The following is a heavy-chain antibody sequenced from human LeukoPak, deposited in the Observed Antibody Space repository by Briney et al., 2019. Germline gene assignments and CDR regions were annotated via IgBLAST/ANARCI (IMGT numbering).Heavy chain of an antibody. CDR3: ARGGSSGWFSSMAY. CDR2: IYYSGNT. V-gene: IGHV4-39*07. J-gene: IGHJ4*02. CDR1: GDSISSSNSY. Sequence: SETLSLTCTVSGDSISSSNSYWGWIRQPPGKWLEWIGSIYYSGNTYYNASLKSRVTISVDTSKNQYSMKLTSVTAADTAVYYCARGGSSGWFSSMAYWGQGTLVTVSA. D-gene: IGHD6-19*01.